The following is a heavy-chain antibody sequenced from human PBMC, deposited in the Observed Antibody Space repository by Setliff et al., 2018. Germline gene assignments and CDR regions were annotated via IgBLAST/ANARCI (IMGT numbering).Heavy chain of an antibody. CDR2: LNDVGHNT. V-gene: IGHV3-23*01. CDR1: GFTFSSYA. J-gene: IGHJ3*01. Sequence: SLRLSCAASGFTFSSYAMSWVRQAPGKGLEWVSGLNDVGHNTYYADSVKGRFTISRDNSKNTLYLQMNSLRAKDAAVYYCAKHVLSSGWPNDAFDFWGQGTMVTVSS. CDR3: AKHVLSSGWPNDAFDF. D-gene: IGHD6-25*01.